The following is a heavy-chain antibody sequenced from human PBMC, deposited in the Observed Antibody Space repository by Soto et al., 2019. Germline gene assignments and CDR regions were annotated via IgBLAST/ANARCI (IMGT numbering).Heavy chain of an antibody. CDR3: VRFSGLDV. Sequence: GGSLRLSCAASGFSLSSYWVYWVRQTPGKGLVWVARIKDGGDETSYAESVKGRFTISRDNAKNTLHLQMSSLRSEDTAVYYCVRFSGLDVWG. J-gene: IGHJ6*02. V-gene: IGHV3-74*01. CDR1: GFSLSSYW. CDR2: IKDGGDET.